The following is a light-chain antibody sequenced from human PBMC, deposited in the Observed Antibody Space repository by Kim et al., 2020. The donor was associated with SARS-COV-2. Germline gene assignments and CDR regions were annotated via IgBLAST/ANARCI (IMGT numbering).Light chain of an antibody. CDR2: EVN. V-gene: IGLV2-23*02. CDR1: SSDVGTYNL. J-gene: IGLJ2*01. CDR3: CSYAGSRFWL. Sequence: QSALTQPASVSGSPGQSITISCTGTSSDVGTYNLISWYQQYPGKAPKLIIYEVNKRPSGVSNRFSGSKSGYTASLTISGLQAEDEADYHCCSYAGSRFWLFGGGTKVTVL.